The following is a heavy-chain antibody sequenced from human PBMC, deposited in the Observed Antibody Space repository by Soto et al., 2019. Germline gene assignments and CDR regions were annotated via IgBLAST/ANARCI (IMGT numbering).Heavy chain of an antibody. D-gene: IGHD1-1*01. CDR2: IYYSGGT. V-gene: IGHV4-59*01. Sequence: PSETLSLTCTVSSGSISSYYWVWIRQPPGMGLEWIGYIYYSGGTNYNPSLKSRVTMSVDTSKNQFSLNLSSVTAADTAVYYCARYLSFGGTTNRLFDYWGQGTLVTVSS. CDR3: ARYLSFGGTTNRLFDY. J-gene: IGHJ4*02. CDR1: SGSISSYY.